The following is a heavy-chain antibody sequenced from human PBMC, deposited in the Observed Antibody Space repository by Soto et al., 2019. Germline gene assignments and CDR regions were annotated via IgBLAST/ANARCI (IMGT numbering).Heavy chain of an antibody. CDR1: GYTFTSYA. Sequence: QVQLVQSGAEVKKPGASVKVSCKASGYTFTSYAMHWVRQAPGQRLEWMGWINAGNGNTKYSQKFQGRVTITRDTAASTAYMELSSLRSEDTAVYYCARDLYGSGSYTFDPWGQGTLVTVSS. CDR2: INAGNGNT. D-gene: IGHD3-10*01. V-gene: IGHV1-3*01. J-gene: IGHJ5*02. CDR3: ARDLYGSGSYTFDP.